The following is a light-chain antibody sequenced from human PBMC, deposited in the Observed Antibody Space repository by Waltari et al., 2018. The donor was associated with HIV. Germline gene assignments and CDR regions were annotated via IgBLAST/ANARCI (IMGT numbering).Light chain of an antibody. Sequence: QSALTQPASVSGSPGQSITISCSGTTSDVGSYNFVSWYQKHPGKAPKLMIHEVTNRAAGASTRFSGSKSGKTAYLTISGLQTEDEADYYCSSYANTNSVIFGGGTKLTGL. J-gene: IGLJ2*01. CDR3: SSYANTNSVI. CDR2: EVT. V-gene: IGLV2-14*03. CDR1: TSDVGSYNF.